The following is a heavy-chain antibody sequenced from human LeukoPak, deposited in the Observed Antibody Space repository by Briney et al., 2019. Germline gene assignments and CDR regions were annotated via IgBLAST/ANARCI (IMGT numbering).Heavy chain of an antibody. D-gene: IGHD4-17*01. CDR1: GGXISSYY. V-gene: IGHV4-59*01. CDR3: ARVPDDGDYGGWYFDL. CDR2: IYYSGST. Sequence: PSETLSLTCTVSGGXISSYYWSWVRQSPGKGLEWIGQIYYSGSTTYNPSLKSRLTISVDTSRSQFSLKLSSVTAADTAVYYCARVPDDGDYGGWYFDLWGRGTLVTVSS. J-gene: IGHJ2*01.